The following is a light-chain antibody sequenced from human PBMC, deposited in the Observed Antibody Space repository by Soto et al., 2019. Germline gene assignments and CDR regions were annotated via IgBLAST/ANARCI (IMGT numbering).Light chain of an antibody. CDR2: DVS. CDR3: QQRPNWPLT. Sequence: EIVLTQSPATLSLSPGERATLSCRASQSISSHLAWYQQKPGQAPRLLMYDVSNRATDIPARSSGSGSGTDFTLTISSLEPEDFAVYYCQQRPNWPLTFGGGTKVEIK. V-gene: IGKV3-11*01. CDR1: QSISSH. J-gene: IGKJ4*01.